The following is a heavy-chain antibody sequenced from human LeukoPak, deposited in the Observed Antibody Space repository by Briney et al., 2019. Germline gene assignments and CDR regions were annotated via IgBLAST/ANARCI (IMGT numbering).Heavy chain of an antibody. CDR2: ISYDGSNK. V-gene: IGHV3-30*18. J-gene: IGHJ6*02. Sequence: GGSLRLSCAASGFTFSSYGMHWVRQAPGKGLEWVAVISYDGSNKYYADSVNGRFTISRDNSKNTLYLQMNSLRAEDTAVYYCAKDHRYCSSTSCYPYYYYYYGMDVWGQGTTVTVSS. D-gene: IGHD2-2*01. CDR3: AKDHRYCSSTSCYPYYYYYYGMDV. CDR1: GFTFSSYG.